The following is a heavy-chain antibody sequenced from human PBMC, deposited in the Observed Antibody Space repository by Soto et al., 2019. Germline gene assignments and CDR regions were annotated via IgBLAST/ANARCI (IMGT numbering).Heavy chain of an antibody. Sequence: GGSLRLSCAASGFPFSSYAMSWVRQAPGKGLEWVSAISGSDGSTYYADSVKGRFTISRDNSKNTLYLQMNSLRAEDTAVYYCAKDCCEPYYDFWSGYLTENYYFDYWGQGTLVTVSS. CDR2: ISGSDGST. J-gene: IGHJ4*02. V-gene: IGHV3-23*01. CDR1: GFPFSSYA. CDR3: AKDCCEPYYDFWSGYLTENYYFDY. D-gene: IGHD3-3*01.